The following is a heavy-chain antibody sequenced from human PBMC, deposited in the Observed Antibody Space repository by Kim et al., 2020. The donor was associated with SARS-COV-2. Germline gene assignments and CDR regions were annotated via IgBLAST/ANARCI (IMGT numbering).Heavy chain of an antibody. CDR2: IYHSGST. V-gene: IGHV4-38-2*02. CDR3: AGNSVGAHFIYFDY. CDR1: GYSISSGYY. D-gene: IGHD1-26*01. J-gene: IGHJ4*02. Sequence: SETLSLTCTVSGYSISSGYYWGWIRQPPGKGLEWIGSIYHSGSTYYNPSLKSRVTISVDTSKNQFSLKLSSVTAADTAVYYCAGNSVGAHFIYFDYWGQGTLVTVSS.